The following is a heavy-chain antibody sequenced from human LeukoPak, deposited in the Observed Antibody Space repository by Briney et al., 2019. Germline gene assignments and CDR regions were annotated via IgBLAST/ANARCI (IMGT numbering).Heavy chain of an antibody. CDR1: GYSINNYW. CDR3: ARHGGGGSGGNSGFDY. CDR2: IYPGDSDT. J-gene: IGHJ4*02. Sequence: GESLKISCKGSGYSINNYWIAWVRQMPGKGLEWMGIIYPGDSDTRYGPSFQGQVTISADKSISTAYLQWSSLKASDTAMYYCARHGGGGSGGNSGFDYWGQGTLVTVSS. D-gene: IGHD4-23*01. V-gene: IGHV5-51*01.